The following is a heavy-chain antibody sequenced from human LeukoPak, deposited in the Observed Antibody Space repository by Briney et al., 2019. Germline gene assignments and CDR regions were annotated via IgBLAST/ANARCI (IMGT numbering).Heavy chain of an antibody. V-gene: IGHV1-46*01. CDR1: GYTFTSYY. Sequence: GASVKVSCKASGYTFTSYYMHWVRQAPGQGLEWMGIINPSGGSTSYAQKFQGRVTMTRDMSTSTVYMELSSLRSEDTAVYYCARAPFFTGKQWLVPMNDYWGQGTLVTVSS. CDR2: INPSGGST. J-gene: IGHJ4*02. CDR3: ARAPFFTGKQWLVPMNDY. D-gene: IGHD6-19*01.